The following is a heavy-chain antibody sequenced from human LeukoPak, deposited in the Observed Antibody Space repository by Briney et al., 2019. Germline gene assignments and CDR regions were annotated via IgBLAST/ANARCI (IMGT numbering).Heavy chain of an antibody. CDR1: GGSISSSSYY. Sequence: SETLSLTCTVSGGSISSSSYYWGWIRQPPGKGLEWIGSIYYSGSTYYNPSLKSRVTISVDTSNNHFSLRVNSMTAADTAVYYCARDRGGSNWNYHFDYWGQGTLVTVSS. CDR3: ARDRGGSNWNYHFDY. CDR2: IYYSGST. D-gene: IGHD1-7*01. J-gene: IGHJ4*02. V-gene: IGHV4-39*02.